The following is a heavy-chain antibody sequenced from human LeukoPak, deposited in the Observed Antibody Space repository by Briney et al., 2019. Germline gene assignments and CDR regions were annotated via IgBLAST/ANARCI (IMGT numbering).Heavy chain of an antibody. D-gene: IGHD2-8*01. CDR3: ARGLYCSNGVCYIYNWFDP. J-gene: IGHJ5*02. CDR2: MNPNSGNT. CDR1: GYTFTNYD. V-gene: IGHV1-8*01. Sequence: ASVKVSCKASGYTFTNYDINWVRQATGQGHEWMGWMNPNSGNTGYAQKFQGRVTMTRNTSIGTAYMELSSLRSEDTAVYYCARGLYCSNGVCYIYNWFDPWGQGTLVIVSS.